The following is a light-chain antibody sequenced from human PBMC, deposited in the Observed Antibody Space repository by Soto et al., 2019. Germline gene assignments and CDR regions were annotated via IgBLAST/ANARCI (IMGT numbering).Light chain of an antibody. CDR3: QQGHNWPLT. CDR2: SAS. V-gene: IGKV3-15*01. CDR1: QSISTE. Sequence: EIVMTQSPATLSVSPGERATLSCRASQSISTELAWYQQKPGQPPRLLIYSASTRATGVPARFTGSGSGSVFTLTISGLQSEDFAVYYCQQGHNWPLTFGQGTRLEI. J-gene: IGKJ2*01.